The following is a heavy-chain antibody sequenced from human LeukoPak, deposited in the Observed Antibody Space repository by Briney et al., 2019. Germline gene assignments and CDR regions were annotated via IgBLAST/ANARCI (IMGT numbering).Heavy chain of an antibody. CDR2: IWYDGSKK. J-gene: IGHJ6*03. D-gene: IGHD3-9*01. V-gene: IGHV3-33*01. CDR3: ARANYDILTGYHLPYYYYYIDV. Sequence: GRSLRLSRAASGFTFSSYGMHWVRQAPGKGLEWVAVIWYDGSKKYYADSVKGRFTISRDNSKNTLYLQMNSLRAEDTAVYYCARANYDILTGYHLPYYYYYIDVWGKGTTVTVSS. CDR1: GFTFSSYG.